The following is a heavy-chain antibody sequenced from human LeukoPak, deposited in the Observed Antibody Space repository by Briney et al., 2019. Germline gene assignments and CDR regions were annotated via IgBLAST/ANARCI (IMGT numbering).Heavy chain of an antibody. V-gene: IGHV3-30*03. CDR1: GFTFSSYG. J-gene: IGHJ4*02. CDR3: AYLRTM. D-gene: IGHD4/OR15-4a*01. CDR2: ISYDGSNK. Sequence: GALRLSCAASGFTFSSYGMHWVRQAPGKGLEWVAVISYDGSNKYYADSVKGRFTISRDNSKNTLYLQMNSLRAEDTAVYYCAYLRTMWGQGTLVTVSS.